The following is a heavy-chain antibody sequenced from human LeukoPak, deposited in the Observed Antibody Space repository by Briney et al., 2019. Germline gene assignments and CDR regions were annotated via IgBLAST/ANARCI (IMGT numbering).Heavy chain of an antibody. CDR3: ARGRYSGTTYYFDY. Sequence: SGGSLRLSCAASGFTFSTSWMSWVRQVPGKGLEWVANIKKDGGETYYVDSVKGRFTISRDNAKNSLYLQMNSLRAEDTAMYYCARGRYSGTTYYFDYWGQGTLVTVSS. CDR2: IKKDGGET. V-gene: IGHV3-7*03. CDR1: GFTFSTSW. D-gene: IGHD5-12*01. J-gene: IGHJ4*02.